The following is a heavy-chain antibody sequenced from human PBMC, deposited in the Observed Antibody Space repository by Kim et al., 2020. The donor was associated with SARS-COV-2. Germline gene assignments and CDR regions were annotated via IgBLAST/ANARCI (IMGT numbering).Heavy chain of an antibody. J-gene: IGHJ4*02. Sequence: DGTTTLSADSVKGRFTISRDNSKNTLYLQMTGLRADDTGVYYCTRGPFWGQGTLVTVSS. CDR3: TRGPF. V-gene: IGHV3-74*01. CDR2: DGTTT.